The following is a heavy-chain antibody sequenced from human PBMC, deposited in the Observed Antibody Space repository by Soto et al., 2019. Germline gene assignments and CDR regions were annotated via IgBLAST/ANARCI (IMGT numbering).Heavy chain of an antibody. CDR2: IYHSGST. Sequence: KPSETLSLTCAVSCGSISSGGYSWSWIRQPPGKGLEWIGYIYHSGSTYYNPSLKSRVTISVDRSKNQFSLKLSSVTAADTAVYYCARGHCSGGSCYSGAFDIWGQGTMVTVSS. CDR1: CGSISSGGYS. CDR3: ARGHCSGGSCYSGAFDI. V-gene: IGHV4-30-2*01. D-gene: IGHD2-15*01. J-gene: IGHJ3*02.